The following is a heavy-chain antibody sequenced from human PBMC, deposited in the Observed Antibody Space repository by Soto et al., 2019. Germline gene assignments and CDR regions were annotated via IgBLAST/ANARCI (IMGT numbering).Heavy chain of an antibody. J-gene: IGHJ6*02. D-gene: IGHD5-18*01. V-gene: IGHV3-11*01. Sequence: GESLKISCAASEFTFSDYYMNWIRQAPGKGLEWVSYISSSGGTKYYADSVKGRFTISRDNAKNSLYLQMNSLRAEDTAVYYCAREYTARYGLDAWGQGTTVTVSS. CDR1: EFTFSDYY. CDR3: AREYTARYGLDA. CDR2: ISSSGGTK.